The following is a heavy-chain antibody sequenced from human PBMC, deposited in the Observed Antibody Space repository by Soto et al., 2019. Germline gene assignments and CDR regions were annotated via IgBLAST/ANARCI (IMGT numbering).Heavy chain of an antibody. CDR1: GGSISSGDYY. CDR2: IYYSGST. J-gene: IGHJ4*02. V-gene: IGHV4-30-4*01. Sequence: PSETLSLTCTVSGGSISSGDYYWSWIRQPPGKGLEWIGYIYYSGSTYYNPSLKSRVTISVDTSKNQFSLKLSSVTAADTAVYYCATTLDDSSGYYLDYWGQGTLVTVSS. CDR3: ATTLDDSSGYYLDY. D-gene: IGHD3-22*01.